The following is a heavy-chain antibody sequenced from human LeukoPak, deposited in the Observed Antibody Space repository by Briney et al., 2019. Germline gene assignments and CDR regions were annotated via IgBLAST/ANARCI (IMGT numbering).Heavy chain of an antibody. Sequence: GRSLRLSCAASGFTFSSYGMHWVRQAPGKGLEWVAVISYDGSNKYYADSVKGRFTISRDNSKNTLYLQMNSLRAEDTAVYYCAKSESYYDSSGYPPDYWGQGTLVTVSS. D-gene: IGHD3-22*01. J-gene: IGHJ4*02. V-gene: IGHV3-30*18. CDR2: ISYDGSNK. CDR3: AKSESYYDSSGYPPDY. CDR1: GFTFSSYG.